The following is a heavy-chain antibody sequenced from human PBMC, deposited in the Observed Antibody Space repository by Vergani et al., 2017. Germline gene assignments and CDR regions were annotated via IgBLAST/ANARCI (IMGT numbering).Heavy chain of an antibody. CDR2: ISWNSGSI. CDR1: GFTFDDYA. CDR3: AHRSNILT. J-gene: IGHJ5*02. V-gene: IGHV3-9*01. Sequence: EVQLVESGGGLVQPGGSLTLSCAASGFTFDDYAMHWVRQAPGKGLEWVSGISWNSGSIGYADSVKGRFTISRDNAKNSLYLQMNSLRAEDTAVYYCAHRSNILTWGPGALVTVSS.